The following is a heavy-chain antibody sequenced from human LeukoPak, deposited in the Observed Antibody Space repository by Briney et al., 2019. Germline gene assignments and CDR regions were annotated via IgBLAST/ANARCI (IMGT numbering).Heavy chain of an antibody. J-gene: IGHJ6*03. CDR2: ISGSGGRT. D-gene: IGHD6-19*01. V-gene: IGHV3-23*01. Sequence: QTGGSLRLSCAASGFSFSSYALSWVRQAPGKGLEWVSAISGSGGRTYYADSVKGRFTISRDKSKNTLYLQMNSLRAEDTAVYYCAKGGEWLISSAYYYYYMDVWGKGTTVTISS. CDR1: GFSFSSYA. CDR3: AKGGEWLISSAYYYYYMDV.